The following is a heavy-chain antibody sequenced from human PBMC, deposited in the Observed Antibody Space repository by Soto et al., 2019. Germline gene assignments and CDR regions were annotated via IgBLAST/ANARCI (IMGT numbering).Heavy chain of an antibody. CDR1: GGSISSYY. J-gene: IGHJ4*02. D-gene: IGHD3-22*01. CDR2: IYYSGST. CDR3: ARSPVVVAFDY. V-gene: IGHV4-59*01. Sequence: QVQLQESGPGLVKPSETLSLTCTVSGGSISSYYWSWIRQPPGKGLEWIGYIYYSGSTNYNPSLKGRVTISVDTSKNQFSLKLSSVTAADTAVYYCARSPVVVAFDYWGQGTLVTVSS.